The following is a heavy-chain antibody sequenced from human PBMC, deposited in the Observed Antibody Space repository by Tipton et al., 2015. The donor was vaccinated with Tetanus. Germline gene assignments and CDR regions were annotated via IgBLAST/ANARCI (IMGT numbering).Heavy chain of an antibody. J-gene: IGHJ6*02. V-gene: IGHV4-30-4*01. D-gene: IGHD3-22*01. CDR1: GGSISSADYY. CDR2: VSDSGST. CDR3: ARATPSGSYFVRYYSMDV. Sequence: TLSLTCTVSGGSISSADYYWSWIRQPPGKGLEWNGYVSDSGSTYSNPSLRSRIIISVDTSKNQFSLILSSVTAADTAVYYCARATPSGSYFVRYYSMDVWGQGTTVVVSS.